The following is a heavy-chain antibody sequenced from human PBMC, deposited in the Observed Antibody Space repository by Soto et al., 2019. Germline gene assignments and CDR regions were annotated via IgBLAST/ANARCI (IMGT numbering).Heavy chain of an antibody. CDR1: GYTFTSYY. V-gene: IGHV1-46*01. Sequence: ASVKVSCKASGYTFTSYYMHWVRQAPGRGLEWMGIINPSGGSTSYAQKFQGRVTMTRDTSTSTVYMELSSLRSEDTAVYYCARDRLVMDGYYYYGMDVWGQGTTVTVSS. CDR2: INPSGGST. CDR3: ARDRLVMDGYYYYGMDV. J-gene: IGHJ6*02. D-gene: IGHD3-9*01.